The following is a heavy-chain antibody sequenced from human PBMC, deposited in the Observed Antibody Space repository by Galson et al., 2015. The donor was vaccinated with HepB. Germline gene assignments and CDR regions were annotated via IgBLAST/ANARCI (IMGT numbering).Heavy chain of an antibody. J-gene: IGHJ3*02. D-gene: IGHD1-26*01. CDR1: GFIFTNHW. CDR3: ARERSYFRDSFDI. V-gene: IGHV3-7*03. Sequence: SLRLSCAASGFIFTNHWMSWVRQAPGKGLEWVANINQDGSDKYSVDSVKGRFAISRDNTKKSLYLQMSSLRAEDTAVYYWARERSYFRDSFDIWGQGTMVTVSS. CDR2: INQDGSDK.